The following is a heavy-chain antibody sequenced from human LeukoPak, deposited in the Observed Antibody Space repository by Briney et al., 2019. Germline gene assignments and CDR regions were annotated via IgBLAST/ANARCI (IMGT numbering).Heavy chain of an antibody. D-gene: IGHD1-26*01. CDR2: ISAYNGNT. CDR1: GYTFTSCG. CDR3: ARDQVVGATAGTFDV. Sequence: ASVKVSCKASGYTFTSCGISWVRQAPGQGLEWMGWISAYNGNTNYAQKLQGRVTMTTDTSTSTAYMELESLRSDDTAVYYCARDQVVGATAGTFDVWGQGTLVTVSS. J-gene: IGHJ4*02. V-gene: IGHV1-18*01.